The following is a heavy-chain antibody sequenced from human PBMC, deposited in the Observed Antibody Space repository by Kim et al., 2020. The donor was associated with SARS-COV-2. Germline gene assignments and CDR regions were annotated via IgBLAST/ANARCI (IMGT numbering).Heavy chain of an antibody. CDR1: GYTFSSYA. J-gene: IGHJ6*03. D-gene: IGHD1-7*01. CDR2: INAGNGKT. CDR3: AREFNWNLMNYYYFYMDV. Sequence: ASVKVSCKASGYTFSSYAMHWVRQAPGQRLEWMGWINAGNGKTKYSQKFQGRVTITTDTSASLVYMELSSLRSEDTAVYYCAREFNWNLMNYYYFYMDVWGKGPTVTVSS. V-gene: IGHV1-3*01.